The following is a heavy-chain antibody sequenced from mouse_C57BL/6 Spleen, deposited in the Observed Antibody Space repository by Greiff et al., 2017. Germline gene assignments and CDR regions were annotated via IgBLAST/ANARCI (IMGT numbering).Heavy chain of an antibody. CDR3: ARRGSYSYYYAMDY. V-gene: IGHV5-17*01. Sequence: EVKLMESGGGLVKPGGSLKLSCAASGFTFSDYGMHWVRQAPEKGLEWVAYISSGSSTIYYADTVKGRFTISRDNAKNTLFLQMTSLRTEDTAMYYCARRGSYSYYYAMDYWGQGTSVTVSS. CDR2: ISSGSSTI. D-gene: IGHD1-1*02. CDR1: GFTFSDYG. J-gene: IGHJ4*01.